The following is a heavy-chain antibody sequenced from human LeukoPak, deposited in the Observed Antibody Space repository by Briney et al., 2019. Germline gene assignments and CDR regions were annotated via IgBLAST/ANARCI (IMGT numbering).Heavy chain of an antibody. J-gene: IGHJ6*03. CDR3: ARSQIYYYYYYMDV. CDR1: GGSISSSNW. Sequence: SETLSLTCAVSGGSISSSNWWSWVRQPPGKGLEWIGEIYHSGSTNYNPSLKSRVTISVDKSKNQFSLKLISLTAADTAVYYCARSQIYYYYYYMDVWGKGTTVTVSS. CDR2: IYHSGST. V-gene: IGHV4-4*02.